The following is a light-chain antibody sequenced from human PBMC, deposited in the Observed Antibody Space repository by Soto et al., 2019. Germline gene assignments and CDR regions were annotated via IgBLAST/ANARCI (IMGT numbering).Light chain of an antibody. CDR2: DAS. CDR1: QSVSSY. CDR3: QQRSNWPGRQFT. Sequence: EIVLTQSPATLSLSPGERATLSCRASQSVSSYLAWYQQKPGQAPRLLIYDASNRATGIPARFSGSGSGTDFTLTISSLEPEDFAVYYCQQRSNWPGRQFTFGPGTKVDIK. V-gene: IGKV3-11*01. J-gene: IGKJ3*01.